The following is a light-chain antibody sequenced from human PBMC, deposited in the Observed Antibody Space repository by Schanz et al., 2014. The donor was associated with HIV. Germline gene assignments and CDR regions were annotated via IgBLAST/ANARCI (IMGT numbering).Light chain of an antibody. V-gene: IGLV2-14*03. CDR1: SSDVGTYNS. CDR3: SSYTSFGTLV. Sequence: QSALTQPPSASGSPGQSVTISCTGSSSDVGTYNSVSWYHQHPGKAPKLIIYGVANRPSGVSHRFSGSKSGNTASLTISGLQADDEAHYYCSSYTSFGTLVFGGGTKLTVL. CDR2: GVA. J-gene: IGLJ3*02.